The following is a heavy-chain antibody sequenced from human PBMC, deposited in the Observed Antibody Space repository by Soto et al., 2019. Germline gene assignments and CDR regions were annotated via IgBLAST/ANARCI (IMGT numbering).Heavy chain of an antibody. V-gene: IGHV4-30-2*01. CDR2: IYHSGST. CDR3: ARGPPLGY. Sequence: SETLSLTCAVSGGSISSGGYSWSWIRQPPGEGLECIGYIYHSGSTYYSPSLKSRVTISVDRSKNQFSLKLSSVTAADTAVYYCARGPPLGYWGQGTLVTVSS. CDR1: GGSISSGGYS. J-gene: IGHJ4*02.